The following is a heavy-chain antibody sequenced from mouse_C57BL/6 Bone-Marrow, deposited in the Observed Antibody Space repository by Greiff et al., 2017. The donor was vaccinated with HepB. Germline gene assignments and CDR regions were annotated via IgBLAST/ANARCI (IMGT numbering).Heavy chain of an antibody. CDR2: IYPGSGST. D-gene: IGHD2-4*01. J-gene: IGHJ4*01. CDR3: ARGGIYYDYDEGDYAMDY. CDR1: GYTFTSYW. Sequence: QVQLKQPGAELVKPGASVKMSCKASGYTFTSYWITWVKQRPGQGLEWIGDIYPGSGSTNYNEKFKSKATLTVDTSSSTAYMQLSSLTSEDSAGYYCARGGIYYDYDEGDYAMDYWGQGTSVTVSS. V-gene: IGHV1-55*01.